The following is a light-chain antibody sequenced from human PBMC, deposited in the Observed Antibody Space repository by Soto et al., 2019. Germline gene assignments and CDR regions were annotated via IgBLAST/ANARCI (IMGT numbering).Light chain of an antibody. J-gene: IGKJ1*01. CDR3: QQYNNWPPWT. CDR2: GAS. V-gene: IGKV3-15*01. CDR1: QNIRSN. Sequence: EIVMTQSPGTLSVSQGERATLSCRASQNIRSNLAWYQQKPGQAPRLLIYGASTRATGIPARFSGSGSGTEFTLTISSLQSEDFAVYYCQQYNNWPPWTFGQGTKVDI.